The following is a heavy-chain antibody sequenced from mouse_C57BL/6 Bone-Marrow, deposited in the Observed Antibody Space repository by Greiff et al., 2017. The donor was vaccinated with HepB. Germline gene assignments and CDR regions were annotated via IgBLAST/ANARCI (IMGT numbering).Heavy chain of an antibody. CDR1: GFTFTDYY. CDR2: IRNKANGYTT. CDR3: ARSLIYCDYDWAMDY. V-gene: IGHV7-3*01. D-gene: IGHD2-4*01. J-gene: IGHJ4*01. Sequence: EVMLVESGGGLVQPGGSLSLSCAASGFTFTDYYMSWVRQPPGKALEWLGFIRNKANGYTTEYSASVKGRFTISRDNYKSILYLQMNALRAEDSATYYCARSLIYCDYDWAMDYWGQGTSVTVSS.